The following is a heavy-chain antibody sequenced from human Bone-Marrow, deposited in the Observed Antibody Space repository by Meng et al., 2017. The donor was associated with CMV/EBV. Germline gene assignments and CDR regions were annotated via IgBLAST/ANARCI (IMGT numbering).Heavy chain of an antibody. J-gene: IGHJ4*02. V-gene: IGHV3-53*01. D-gene: IGHD2-15*01. Sequence: LRRSCAASGCNVSTKYMSWVRQAPGKGLEWVSVIYSAGNTYYADSVKGRFTISRDNSKNTLHFQMNRLRAEDTAVYYCARVVGLHFDYWGQGTLVTVSS. CDR1: GCNVSTKY. CDR3: ARVVGLHFDY. CDR2: IYSAGNT.